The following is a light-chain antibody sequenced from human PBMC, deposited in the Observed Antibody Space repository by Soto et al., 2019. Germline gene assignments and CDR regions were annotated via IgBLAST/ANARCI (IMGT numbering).Light chain of an antibody. CDR1: QSVSSN. V-gene: IGKV3-15*01. Sequence: EIVMTQSPATLSVSPGERATLSCRASQSVSSNLAWYQHKPGQAPRLLIYGASTRATGIPARFSGSGSGTEFTLTISSLQSEDFAVYYGQQYNNWPRGTFGQGTKVEIK. J-gene: IGKJ1*01. CDR2: GAS. CDR3: QQYNNWPRGT.